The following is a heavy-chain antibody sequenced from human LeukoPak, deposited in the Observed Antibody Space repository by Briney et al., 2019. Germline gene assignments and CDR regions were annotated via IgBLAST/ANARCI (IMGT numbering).Heavy chain of an antibody. CDR3: ARVSVWDGANSGRYFFDY. CDR2: VYYTGNT. J-gene: IGHJ4*02. D-gene: IGHD4-23*01. V-gene: IGHV4-59*01. CDR1: GGSITSYY. Sequence: SETLSLTCTVSGGSITSYYWSWIRQPPGKGLEWIGFVYYTGNTNYNPSLKSRVTISVDTSKNQFSLNLNSVTAADTAVYYCARVSVWDGANSGRYFFDYWGQGTLVTVSS.